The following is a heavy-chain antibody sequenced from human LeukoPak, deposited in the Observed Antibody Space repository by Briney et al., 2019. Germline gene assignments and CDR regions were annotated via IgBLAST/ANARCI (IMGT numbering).Heavy chain of an antibody. CDR2: INPSSSGS. Sequence: ASVKVSCKAPGYIFTGYCIHWVRQAPGQGLEWMGYINPSSSGSNYAQKLQGRVTMTRDTSISTAYMEMSRLRSDDTAVYYCARRDIIGGYTYSGDDYWGQGTLVTVSS. J-gene: IGHJ4*02. D-gene: IGHD5-18*01. V-gene: IGHV1-2*02. CDR1: GYIFTGYC. CDR3: ARRDIIGGYTYSGDDY.